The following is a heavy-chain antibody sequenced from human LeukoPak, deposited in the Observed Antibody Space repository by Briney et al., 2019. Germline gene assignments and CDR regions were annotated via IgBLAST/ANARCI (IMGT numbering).Heavy chain of an antibody. CDR3: ARVLTTGTTNYYYYMDV. CDR2: INPNSGGT. D-gene: IGHD1-1*01. J-gene: IGHJ6*03. Sequence: ASVKVSCKASGYTFTGYYMHWVRQAPGQGLEWMGWINPNSGGTNYAQKFQGRVTMTRDTSISTAYMELSRLRSDDTAVCYCARVLTTGTTNYYYYMDVWGKGTTVTVSS. V-gene: IGHV1-2*02. CDR1: GYTFTGYY.